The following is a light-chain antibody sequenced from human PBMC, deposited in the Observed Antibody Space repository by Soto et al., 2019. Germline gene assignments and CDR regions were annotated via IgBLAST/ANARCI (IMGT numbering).Light chain of an antibody. V-gene: IGKV1-12*01. CDR2: AAS. CDR1: QDISTR. Sequence: DIQLTQSPSSVSASVGDRVTITCRASQDISTRLAWYQQKPGTAPKLLIYAASTSGSGVPSRFSGSGSGTDFSLTVSSLQSKDFATYFCQQAHTFPWTFGQGTKVDIK. J-gene: IGKJ1*01. CDR3: QQAHTFPWT.